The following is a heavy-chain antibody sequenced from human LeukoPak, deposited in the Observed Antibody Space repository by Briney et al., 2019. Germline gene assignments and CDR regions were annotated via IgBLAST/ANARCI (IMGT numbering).Heavy chain of an antibody. Sequence: SETLSLTCTVSGGSISGSTCYWGWIRQPPGKGLEWIGTIYYSGSTYYNPSLKSRVTMSIDTSKNQFSLKLSSVTAADTAVYYCARVYGSGSYSDSWGQGTLVTVSS. CDR2: IYYSGST. V-gene: IGHV4-39*07. D-gene: IGHD3-10*01. CDR3: ARVYGSGSYSDS. CDR1: GGSISGSTCY. J-gene: IGHJ4*02.